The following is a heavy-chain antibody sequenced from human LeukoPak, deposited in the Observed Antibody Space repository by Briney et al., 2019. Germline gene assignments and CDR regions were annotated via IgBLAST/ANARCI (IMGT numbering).Heavy chain of an antibody. Sequence: GSLRLSCAASGFTFSDYYMSWIRQAPGKGLEWVSYISSSGSTIYYADSVKGRFTISRDNAKNSLYLQMNSLRAEDTAVYYCARVRSSSWLYYFDYWGQGTLVTVSS. CDR3: ARVRSSSWLYYFDY. V-gene: IGHV3-11*01. CDR1: GFTFSDYY. D-gene: IGHD6-13*01. J-gene: IGHJ4*02. CDR2: ISSSGSTI.